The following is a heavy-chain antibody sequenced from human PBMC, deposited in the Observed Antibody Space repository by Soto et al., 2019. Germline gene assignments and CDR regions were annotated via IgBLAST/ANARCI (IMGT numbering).Heavy chain of an antibody. D-gene: IGHD3-3*01. CDR2: INHSGST. V-gene: IGHV4-34*01. CDR3: ATLRFLEWPYYYYGMNV. Sequence: SETLSLTCAVYGGSFSGYYWSWIRQPPGKGLEWIGEINHSGSTNYNPSLKSRVTVSVDTSKNQFSLKLSSVTAADTAVYYCATLRFLEWPYYYYGMNVWGQGTTVTVYS. J-gene: IGHJ6*02. CDR1: GGSFSGYY.